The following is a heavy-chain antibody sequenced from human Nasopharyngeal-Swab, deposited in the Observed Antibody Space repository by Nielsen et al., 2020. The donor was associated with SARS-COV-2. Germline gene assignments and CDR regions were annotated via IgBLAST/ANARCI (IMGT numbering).Heavy chain of an antibody. J-gene: IGHJ4*02. V-gene: IGHV3-7*01. Sequence: GGSLRLSCAASGFTSSTYWMSWVRQAPGKGLEWVANIKQDGSEKYYVDSVKGRFTISRDNAKNPLYLQMNSLRAEDTAVYYCARSTWSAYLYYFDYWGQGTLVTVSS. CDR1: GFTSSTYW. CDR3: ARSTWSAYLYYFDY. CDR2: IKQDGSEK. D-gene: IGHD3-3*01.